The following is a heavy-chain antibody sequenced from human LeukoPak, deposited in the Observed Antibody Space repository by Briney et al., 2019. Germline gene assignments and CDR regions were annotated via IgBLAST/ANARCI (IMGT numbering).Heavy chain of an antibody. V-gene: IGHV4-30-4*01. CDR2: IYYSGST. D-gene: IGHD3-22*01. J-gene: IGHJ4*02. Sequence: TSETLSLTCTVSGGSISSGGYYWSWIRQPPGKGLEWIGYIYYSGSTYYNPSLKSRVTISVDTSKNQFSLKLSSVTAADTAVYYCARAGYYDSSGMIDYWGQGTLVTVSS. CDR1: GGSISSGGYY. CDR3: ARAGYYDSSGMIDY.